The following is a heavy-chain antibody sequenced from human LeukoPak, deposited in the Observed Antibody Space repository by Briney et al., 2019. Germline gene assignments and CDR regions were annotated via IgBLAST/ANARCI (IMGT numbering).Heavy chain of an antibody. CDR1: GFTFSSYA. Sequence: GGSLRLSCAASGFTFSSYAMSWVRQAPGKGLEWVSSISGSSSDIYYADSVKGRFPISRDNAKKSLYLQIKGLRAEDTAIYYCARRGYYDSSGYDYWGQGTLVTVSS. CDR3: ARRGYYDSSGYDY. D-gene: IGHD3-22*01. V-gene: IGHV3-21*01. CDR2: ISGSSSDI. J-gene: IGHJ4*02.